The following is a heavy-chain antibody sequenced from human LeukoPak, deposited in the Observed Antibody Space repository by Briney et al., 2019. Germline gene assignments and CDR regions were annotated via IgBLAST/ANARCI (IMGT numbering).Heavy chain of an antibody. D-gene: IGHD3-22*01. V-gene: IGHV4-59*01. Sequence: SETLSLTCTVSGGSISSYYWSWIRQPPGKGLEWIGYIYYSGSTNYNPSLKSLVTISVDTSKNQFSLKLSSVTAADTAVYYCARDRDYYDSSGYSYYFDYWGQGTLVTVSS. CDR3: ARDRDYYDSSGYSYYFDY. J-gene: IGHJ4*02. CDR2: IYYSGST. CDR1: GGSISSYY.